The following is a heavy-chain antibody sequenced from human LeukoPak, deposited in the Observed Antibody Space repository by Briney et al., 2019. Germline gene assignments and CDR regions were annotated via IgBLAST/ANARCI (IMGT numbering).Heavy chain of an antibody. CDR2: ISAYDGNT. V-gene: IGHV1-18*01. CDR3: ARAPPLYSSSWSADY. D-gene: IGHD6-13*01. J-gene: IGHJ4*02. Sequence: ASVTVSCKASGYTFTSFGISWVRQAPGQGLEWMGWISAYDGNTNYPQKLQGRVTMTTDTSTSTAYMELWSLRSDDTAVYYCARAPPLYSSSWSADYWGQGALVTVSS. CDR1: GYTFTSFG.